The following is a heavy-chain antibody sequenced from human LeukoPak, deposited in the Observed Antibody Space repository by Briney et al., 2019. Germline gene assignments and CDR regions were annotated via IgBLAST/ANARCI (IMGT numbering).Heavy chain of an antibody. Sequence: GGSLRLSCAASGFTFSSYTMNWVRQAPGKGLEWVGSISSSSSYIYYADSVKGRFTISRDNAKNSLYLEMNSLRAEDTAVYYCARDWDLYFDYWGQGTLVTVSS. D-gene: IGHD1-26*01. V-gene: IGHV3-21*01. CDR3: ARDWDLYFDY. CDR1: GFTFSSYT. J-gene: IGHJ4*02. CDR2: ISSSSSYI.